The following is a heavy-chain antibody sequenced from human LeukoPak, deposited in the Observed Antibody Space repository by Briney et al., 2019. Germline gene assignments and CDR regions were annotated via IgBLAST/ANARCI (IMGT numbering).Heavy chain of an antibody. CDR2: ISGSGGST. J-gene: IGHJ4*02. D-gene: IGHD3-3*01. V-gene: IGHV3-23*01. CDR3: AKTTYYDFWSGYYTQVLFDY. Sequence: PGGSLRLSCAASGFTFSSYAMSWVRQAPGKGLEWVSAISGSGGSTYYADSVKGRFTISRDNSKNTLYLQMNSLRAEDKAVYYCAKTTYYDFWSGYYTQVLFDYWGQGTLVTVSS. CDR1: GFTFSSYA.